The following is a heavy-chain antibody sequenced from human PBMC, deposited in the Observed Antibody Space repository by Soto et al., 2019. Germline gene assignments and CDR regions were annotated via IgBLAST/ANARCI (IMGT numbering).Heavy chain of an antibody. V-gene: IGHV3-48*03. Sequence: EVQMVESGGGLVQPGGSLRLSCEVSGLTFSKFEMTWVRQAPGKGLEWVSYISSSGTTIYYADSVKGRFTISRDNAKNSLFLQMNSLRAEDTALYYCARGGVYWGQGTLVTVSS. CDR2: ISSSGTTI. J-gene: IGHJ4*02. CDR1: GLTFSKFE. D-gene: IGHD2-8*01. CDR3: ARGGVY.